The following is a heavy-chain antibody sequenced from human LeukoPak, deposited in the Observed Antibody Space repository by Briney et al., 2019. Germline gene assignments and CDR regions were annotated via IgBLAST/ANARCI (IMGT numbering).Heavy chain of an antibody. CDR2: ITSNSDGGTT. CDR3: ATGPLDY. J-gene: IGHJ4*02. CDR1: GLIFSKAW. V-gene: IGHV3-15*01. Sequence: PGGSLRLSCAASGLIFSKAWMTWVRQAPGKGLEGVGRITSNSDGGTTDYATPVKGRFVISRDDSKTTLYLQMNSLKTEDTAIYYCATGPLDYWGQGTLLTVSS.